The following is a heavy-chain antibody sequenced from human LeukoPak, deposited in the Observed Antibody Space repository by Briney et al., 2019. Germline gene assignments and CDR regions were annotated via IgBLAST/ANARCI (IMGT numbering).Heavy chain of an antibody. V-gene: IGHV1-69*05. Sequence: SVKVSCKACGGTFSSYAISWVRQAPGQGLEWMGGIIPIFGTANYAQKFQGRVTITTDESTSTAYMELSSLRSEDTAVYYCASRGLEENWFDPWGQGTLVTVSS. D-gene: IGHD3/OR15-3a*01. CDR2: IIPIFGTA. J-gene: IGHJ5*02. CDR1: GGTFSSYA. CDR3: ASRGLEENWFDP.